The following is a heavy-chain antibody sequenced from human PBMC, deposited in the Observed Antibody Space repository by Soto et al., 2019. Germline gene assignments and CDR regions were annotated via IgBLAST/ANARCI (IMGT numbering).Heavy chain of an antibody. Sequence: SVKVSCKASGYSFTDYHIHWVRQAPGQGLEWLGRINPKSGGTSTAQKFQGWVTMTTDTSISTASMGLTRLTSDDTAIYYCAGGGSTYCSNGLCSFFYNHGVDVWGQGTTVTVSS. D-gene: IGHD2-8*01. CDR2: INPKSGGT. CDR3: AGGGSTYCSNGLCSFFYNHGVDV. CDR1: GYSFTDYH. J-gene: IGHJ6*02. V-gene: IGHV1-2*04.